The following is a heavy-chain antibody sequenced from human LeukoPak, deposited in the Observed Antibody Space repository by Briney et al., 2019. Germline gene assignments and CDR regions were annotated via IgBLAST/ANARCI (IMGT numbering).Heavy chain of an antibody. V-gene: IGHV1-18*01. J-gene: IGHJ4*02. Sequence: ASVKVSCKTSGYIFTKYDISWVRQAPGQGLEWMGWITPYNDNTNSAQKFQGRVTMTTDASTSTAYMELRGLRSDDTAVYYCARGTKDGVFFDHWGQGTLVTVSS. D-gene: IGHD3-10*01. CDR1: GYIFTKYD. CDR3: ARGTKDGVFFDH. CDR2: ITPYNDNT.